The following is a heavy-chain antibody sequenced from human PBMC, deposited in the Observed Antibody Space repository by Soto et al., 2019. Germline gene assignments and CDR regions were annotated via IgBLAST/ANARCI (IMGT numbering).Heavy chain of an antibody. CDR1: GYMFTTYG. Sequence: QVQLVQSGAEVKKPGASVKVSCKASGYMFTTYGISWVRQAPGQGLEWMGWISAYNGNTKYAQKLQGRVTMTTDTSTSTAYMELRSLRSDDTAVYYWARERCSSTSCYKGPFYYYGLDVWGQGTTVTVAS. V-gene: IGHV1-18*01. J-gene: IGHJ6*02. CDR2: ISAYNGNT. CDR3: ARERCSSTSCYKGPFYYYGLDV. D-gene: IGHD2-2*02.